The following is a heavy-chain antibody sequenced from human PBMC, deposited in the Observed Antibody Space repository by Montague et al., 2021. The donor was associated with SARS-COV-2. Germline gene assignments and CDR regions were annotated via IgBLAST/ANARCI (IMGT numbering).Heavy chain of an antibody. V-gene: IGHV4-39*01. CDR3: ARRRALGGGLPLGELSFAYDYYYYGMDV. Sequence: SETLSLTCTVSGGSISSSSYYWGWIRQPPGKGLEWIGTFYYSGSTYYNPSLKSRLTISVDTSENQFSLNLSSVTAADTAMYYCARRRALGGGLPLGELSFAYDYYYYGMDVWGQGTTVTVSS. CDR1: GGSISSSSYY. D-gene: IGHD3-16*02. CDR2: FYYSGST. J-gene: IGHJ6*02.